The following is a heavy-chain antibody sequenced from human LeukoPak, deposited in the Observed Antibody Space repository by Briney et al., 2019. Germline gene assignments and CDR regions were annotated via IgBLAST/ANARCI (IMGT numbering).Heavy chain of an antibody. Sequence: SGRSLRLSCAASEFTFSNYAMNWVRQAPGKRPDWVSGISSGGGSIYYADSVKGRFTISRDNSKNTLYLQMNSLRAEDTAVYYCASSPLAARPKLDYWGQGTLVTVSS. V-gene: IGHV3-23*01. CDR2: ISSGGGSI. J-gene: IGHJ4*02. CDR3: ASSPLAARPKLDY. D-gene: IGHD6-6*01. CDR1: EFTFSNYA.